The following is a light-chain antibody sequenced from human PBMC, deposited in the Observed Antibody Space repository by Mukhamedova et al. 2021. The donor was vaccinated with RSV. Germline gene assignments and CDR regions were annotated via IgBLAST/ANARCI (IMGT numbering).Light chain of an antibody. Sequence: WYQRRVHGKAPKFLIFGGSNLQSGVPSRFTGSGSGTEFTLTIGSLQPDDFATYYCQQTYGNPWTFGQGTKVEMK. CDR2: GGS. V-gene: IGKV1-39*01. CDR3: QQTYGNPWT. J-gene: IGKJ1*01.